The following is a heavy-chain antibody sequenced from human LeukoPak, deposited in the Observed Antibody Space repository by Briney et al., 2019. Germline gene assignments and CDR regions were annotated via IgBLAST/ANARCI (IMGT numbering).Heavy chain of an antibody. CDR3: AKDVIPCSSTSCYAGGLDY. V-gene: IGHV3-30*02. CDR1: GFTLSNYA. Sequence: PGGSLRLSCAVSGFTLSNYAMHWVRQAPGKGLEWVAFIRFDRSEKYYADSLEGRFTVSRDNYINTLYLQMNSLRPEDTAVYYCAKDVIPCSSTSCYAGGLDYWGQGTLVTVSS. D-gene: IGHD2-2*01. CDR2: IRFDRSEK. J-gene: IGHJ4*02.